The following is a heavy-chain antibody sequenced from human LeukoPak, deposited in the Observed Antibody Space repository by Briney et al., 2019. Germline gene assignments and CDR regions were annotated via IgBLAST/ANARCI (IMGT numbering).Heavy chain of an antibody. Sequence: PSETLSLTCTVSGGSISSSSYYWDWIRQPPGKGLEWIGTIYYSGTTYYNPSLKSRVTISVDTSRNQFSLKLSSVTATDTAAYYCARMIGDDAFDIWGQGTMVTVSS. D-gene: IGHD3-22*01. CDR2: IYYSGTT. J-gene: IGHJ3*02. CDR1: GGSISSSSYY. CDR3: ARMIGDDAFDI. V-gene: IGHV4-39*01.